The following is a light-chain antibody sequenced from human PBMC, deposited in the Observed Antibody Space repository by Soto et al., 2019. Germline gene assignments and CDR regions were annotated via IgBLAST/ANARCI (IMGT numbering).Light chain of an antibody. CDR2: DAS. CDR3: QQYDNLPLT. V-gene: IGKV1-33*01. Sequence: DIQMTQSPSSLSASVGDRVTITCQASQDITNYLNWYQQKPGKAPKLLIYDASNLETGVPSRFSGGGSGTDFTFTISSPLPEDIATYYCQQYDNLPLTFGGGTKVEIK. J-gene: IGKJ4*01. CDR1: QDITNY.